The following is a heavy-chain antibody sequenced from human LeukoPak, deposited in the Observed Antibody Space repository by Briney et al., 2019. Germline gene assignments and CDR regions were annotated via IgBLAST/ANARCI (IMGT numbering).Heavy chain of an antibody. V-gene: IGHV1-46*01. CDR1: GYTFTNYY. CDR2: INPSGGST. J-gene: IGHJ6*02. CDR3: ARATTMVRGVRGYGMDV. D-gene: IGHD3-10*01. Sequence: ASVKVSCKASGYTFTNYYIHWVRQAPGQGLEWMGMINPSGGSTNYAQKFQGRVTMTRDTSTSTVYMELSSLRSEDTAVYYCARATTMVRGVRGYGMDVWGQGTTVTVSS.